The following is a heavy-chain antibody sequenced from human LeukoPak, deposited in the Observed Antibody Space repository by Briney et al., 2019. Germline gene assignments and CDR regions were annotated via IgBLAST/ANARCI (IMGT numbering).Heavy chain of an antibody. J-gene: IGHJ5*02. CDR2: VSPGGST. CDR1: SESSGGDD. D-gene: IGHD1/OR15-1a*01. CDR3: AREGGTGLGFAP. V-gene: IGHV4-34*01. Sequence: SETLSLTCAMHSESSGGDDWTWIRQPPGKGLEWIGEVSPGGSTRYNPSLRSRVTISLDTSRRRFSLRLSSVTAADTGVYYWAREGGTGLGFAPWGQGTLVTVSS.